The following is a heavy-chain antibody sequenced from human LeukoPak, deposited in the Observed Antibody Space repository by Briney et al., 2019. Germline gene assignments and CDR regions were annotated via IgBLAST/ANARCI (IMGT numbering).Heavy chain of an antibody. D-gene: IGHD3-10*01. V-gene: IGHV3-23*01. CDR1: GFTFITHA. CDR3: AKVDPPAGSGNYYSYDY. Sequence: GGSLRLSCAAFGFTFITHAINWVRQAPGKGLEWVSAISTSGRTYYADSVKGRFTISRDNSKNMVHLQMNSLRAEDTAVYFCAKVDPPAGSGNYYSYDYWGQGTLVTVSS. J-gene: IGHJ4*02. CDR2: ISTSGRT.